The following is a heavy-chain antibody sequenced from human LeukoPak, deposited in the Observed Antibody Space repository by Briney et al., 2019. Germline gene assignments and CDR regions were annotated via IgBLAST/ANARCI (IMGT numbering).Heavy chain of an antibody. CDR1: GGSISSGGYH. Sequence: SETLSLPCTVSGGSISSGGYHWSWIPQHPGKGLEWFGYIYYSGSTYYNPSLKSRVTISVDTSKNQFSLKLSSVTAADTAVYYCAREPRITMVRGVIIGYFDYWGQGTLVTVSS. CDR3: AREPRITMVRGVIIGYFDY. J-gene: IGHJ4*02. V-gene: IGHV4-31*03. D-gene: IGHD3-10*01. CDR2: IYYSGST.